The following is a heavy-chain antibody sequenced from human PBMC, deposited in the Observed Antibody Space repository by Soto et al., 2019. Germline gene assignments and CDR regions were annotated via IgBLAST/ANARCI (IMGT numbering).Heavy chain of an antibody. D-gene: IGHD2-2*01. CDR3: ARHVPAAGYYYGMDV. Sequence: QVQLVQSGAEVKKPGSSVKVSCKASGGTFSSYAISWVRQAPGQGLEWMGGIIPIFGTANYAQKFQGRVTMSADESTSTPDMELCSLRSEDTALYYCARHVPAAGYYYGMDVWGQGTTVTVSS. CDR2: IIPIFGTA. V-gene: IGHV1-69*12. CDR1: GGTFSSYA. J-gene: IGHJ6*02.